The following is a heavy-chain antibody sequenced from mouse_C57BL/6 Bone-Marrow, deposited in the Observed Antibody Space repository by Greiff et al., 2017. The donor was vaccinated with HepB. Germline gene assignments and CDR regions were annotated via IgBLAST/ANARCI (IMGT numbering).Heavy chain of an antibody. Sequence: DVMLVESGGGLVQPKGSLKLSCAASGFSFNTYAMNWVRQAPGKGLEWVARIRSKSNNYATYYADSVKDRFTISRDDSESMLYLQMNNLKTEDTAMYYCVRPGTYGGGYFDVWGTGTTVTVSS. CDR2: IRSKSNNYAT. CDR3: VRPGTYGGGYFDV. D-gene: IGHD1-1*01. CDR1: GFSFNTYA. V-gene: IGHV10-1*01. J-gene: IGHJ1*03.